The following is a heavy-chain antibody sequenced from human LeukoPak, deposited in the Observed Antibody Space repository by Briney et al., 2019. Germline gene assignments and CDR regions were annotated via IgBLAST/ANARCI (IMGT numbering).Heavy chain of an antibody. D-gene: IGHD3-3*01. V-gene: IGHV3-21*01. Sequence: GGSLRLSCAASGFTFSSYSMNWVRQAPGKGLEWVSSISSSSSSYIYYADSVKGRFTISRDNAKNSLYLQVNSLRAEDTAVYYCARDGYDFWSGPDIWGQGTMVTVSS. CDR2: ISSSSSSYI. CDR1: GFTFSSYS. J-gene: IGHJ3*02. CDR3: ARDGYDFWSGPDI.